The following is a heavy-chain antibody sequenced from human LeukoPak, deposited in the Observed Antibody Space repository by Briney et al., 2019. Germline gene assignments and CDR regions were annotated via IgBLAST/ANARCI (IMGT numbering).Heavy chain of an antibody. CDR1: GGSISSYY. Sequence: PSETLSLTFTVSGGSISSYYWSWIRQPPGKGLEWIGYIYDGGSTNYNPSLKSRVTISVDTSRNQFSLKLSSVTAADTAVYYCARGVAGGPYFDSWGQGTLVTVSS. J-gene: IGHJ4*02. V-gene: IGHV4-59*01. D-gene: IGHD6-25*01. CDR3: ARGVAGGPYFDS. CDR2: IYDGGST.